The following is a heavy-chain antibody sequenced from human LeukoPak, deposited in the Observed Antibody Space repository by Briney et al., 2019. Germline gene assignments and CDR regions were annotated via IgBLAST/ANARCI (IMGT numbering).Heavy chain of an antibody. Sequence: GGSLRLSCAASGFTFSSYSMNWVRQAPGKGLEWVSSISSSSSYIYYADSVKGRFTISRDNAKNSLYLQMNSLRAEDTAVYYCARAPPDFWSGYLYFDYWGQATLVTVSS. CDR1: GFTFSSYS. V-gene: IGHV3-21*01. CDR2: ISSSSSYI. D-gene: IGHD3-3*01. CDR3: ARAPPDFWSGYLYFDY. J-gene: IGHJ4*02.